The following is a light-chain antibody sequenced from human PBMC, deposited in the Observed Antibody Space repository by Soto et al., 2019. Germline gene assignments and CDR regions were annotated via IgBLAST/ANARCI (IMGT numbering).Light chain of an antibody. Sequence: SYELAQPPSVSVAPGETARITCGGNNIGSKSVLWYQQKPGQAPVLVIYYDYVPERFSGSNSGNTATLTITRVEAGDEADYYCQMWNSSSDHPRVFGGGTKVTVL. CDR1: NIGSKS. CDR2: YDY. CDR3: QMWNSSSDHPRV. V-gene: IGLV3-21*04. J-gene: IGLJ2*01.